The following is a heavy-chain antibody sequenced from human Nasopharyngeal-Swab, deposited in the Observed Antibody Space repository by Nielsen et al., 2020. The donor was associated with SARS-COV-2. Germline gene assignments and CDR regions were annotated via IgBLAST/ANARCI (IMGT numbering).Heavy chain of an antibody. J-gene: IGHJ4*02. CDR2: IYYSGST. V-gene: IGHV4-39*07. Sequence: SETLSLTCTVSGGSISSYYWGWIRQPPGKGLEWIGSIYYSGSTYYNPSLKSRVTISVDTSKNQFSLKLSSVTAADTAVYYCARVGYSNYGEGFDYWGQGTLVTVSS. D-gene: IGHD4-11*01. CDR3: ARVGYSNYGEGFDY. CDR1: GGSISSYY.